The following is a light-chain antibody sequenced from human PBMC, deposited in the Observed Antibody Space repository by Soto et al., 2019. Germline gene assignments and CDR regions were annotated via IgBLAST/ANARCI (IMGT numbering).Light chain of an antibody. J-gene: IGKJ3*01. V-gene: IGKV1-5*03. CDR1: QSIGDW. CDR2: RAS. Sequence: DGQMAQSPSTLSASVGDRVTITCRTSQSIGDWLAWVQQKTGKAPALLIYRASYLESGVPSRFSCSGSGREFTHTISSLQPDDFSFYYCPHYSTYSGTFGPGNIVEIK. CDR3: PHYSTYSGT.